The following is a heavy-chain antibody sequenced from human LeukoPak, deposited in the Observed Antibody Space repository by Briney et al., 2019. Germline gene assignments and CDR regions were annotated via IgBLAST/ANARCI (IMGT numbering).Heavy chain of an antibody. Sequence: GGSLRLSCAASGFTFSSYEMNWVRQAPGRGPEWVSLISTTSTSIYYADSVEGRFTVSRDNAKNLLYLQMNSLRAEDSAVYYCARGVGATHFDCWGQGTLVTVST. CDR2: ISTTSTSI. V-gene: IGHV3-21*06. CDR1: GFTFSSYE. CDR3: ARGVGATHFDC. J-gene: IGHJ4*02. D-gene: IGHD1-26*01.